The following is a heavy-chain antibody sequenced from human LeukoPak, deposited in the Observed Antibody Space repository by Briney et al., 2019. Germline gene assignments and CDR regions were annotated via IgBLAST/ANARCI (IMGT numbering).Heavy chain of an antibody. CDR1: GFTYDDFG. CDR3: AELGITMIGGV. D-gene: IGHD3-10*02. CDR2: INWSGDSI. Sequence: GGSLRLSCAASGFTYDDFGMSWVRQAPGKGLEWVAGINWSGDSIHYADSVKGRFTISRDNAKNSVFLEMNSLRAEGTAVYYCAELGITMIGGVWGKGTTVTISS. J-gene: IGHJ6*04. V-gene: IGHV3-20*04.